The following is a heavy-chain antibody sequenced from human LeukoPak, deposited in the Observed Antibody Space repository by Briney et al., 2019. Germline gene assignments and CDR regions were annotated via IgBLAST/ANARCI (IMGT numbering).Heavy chain of an antibody. CDR2: ISSSSSYI. J-gene: IGHJ3*02. Sequence: GGSLRLSCAASGFTFSSYSMNWVRQAPGKGLEWVSSISSSSSYIYYADSVKGRFTISRDNAKNSLYLQMNSLRAADQAVYYRARTAARLVWRSYIDIWGQGTMVSVSS. CDR3: ARTAARLVWRSYIDI. D-gene: IGHD3-16*01. CDR1: GFTFSSYS. V-gene: IGHV3-21*01.